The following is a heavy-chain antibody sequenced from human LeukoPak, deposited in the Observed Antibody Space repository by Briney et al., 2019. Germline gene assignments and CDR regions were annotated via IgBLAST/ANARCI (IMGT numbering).Heavy chain of an antibody. Sequence: TGGSLRLSCAASGFTFSNNDITWVRQAPGKGLQWLSGLYSGGSTTYADSVKGRFSISRDNLKNTLYLQMNSLRAEDTAVYYCARAFQYGSGTYPYSLWGQGTLVTVSS. CDR3: ARAFQYGSGTYPYSL. CDR1: GFTFSNND. J-gene: IGHJ4*02. CDR2: LYSGGST. D-gene: IGHD3-10*01. V-gene: IGHV3-66*01.